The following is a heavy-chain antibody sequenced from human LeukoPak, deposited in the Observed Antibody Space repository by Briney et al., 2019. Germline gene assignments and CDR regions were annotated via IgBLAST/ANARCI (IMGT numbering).Heavy chain of an antibody. CDR1: GYTFTSYG. Sequence: ASVKVSCTASGYTFTSYGISWVRQAPGQGLEWMGWISAYNGNTNYAQKLQGRVTMTTDTSTSTAYMELRSLRSDDTAVYYCARDRASGHPFDYWGQGTLVTVSS. CDR2: ISAYNGNT. J-gene: IGHJ4*02. D-gene: IGHD3-10*01. V-gene: IGHV1-18*01. CDR3: ARDRASGHPFDY.